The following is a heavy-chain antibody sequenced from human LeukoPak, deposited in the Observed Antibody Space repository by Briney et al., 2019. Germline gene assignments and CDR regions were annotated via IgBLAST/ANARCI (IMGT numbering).Heavy chain of an antibody. V-gene: IGHV3-11*01. CDR1: GFTFSNAW. CDR2: ISSSGSTI. Sequence: GGSLRLSCAASGFTFSNAWMSWVRQAPGKGLEWVSYISSSGSTIYYADSVKGRFTISRDNAKNSLYLQMNSLRAEDTAVYYCARGAGYDYVWGTYYFDYWGQGTLVTVSS. D-gene: IGHD3-16*01. J-gene: IGHJ4*02. CDR3: ARGAGYDYVWGTYYFDY.